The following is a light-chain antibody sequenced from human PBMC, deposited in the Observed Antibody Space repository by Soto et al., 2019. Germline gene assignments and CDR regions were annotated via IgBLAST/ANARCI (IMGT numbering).Light chain of an antibody. CDR1: QSVSSY. CDR3: QQYNNWPFS. V-gene: IGKV3-11*01. CDR2: DVS. Sequence: EIVLAYYKATLSFSGVERATLSRRASQSVSSYLAWYQQISGQSPRLLIYDVSIRATGVPARFSGTGSETDFTLTISGLQSEDSAVYFCQQYNNWPFSFGHG. J-gene: IGKJ2*01.